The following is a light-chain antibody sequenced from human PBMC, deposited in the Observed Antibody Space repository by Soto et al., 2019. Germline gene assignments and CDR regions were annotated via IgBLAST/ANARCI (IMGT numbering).Light chain of an antibody. CDR3: QQYGSSTWT. J-gene: IGKJ1*01. V-gene: IGKV3-20*01. CDR1: ESVGSDY. CDR2: GVA. Sequence: EIVLTQSPGTLSLSPGERATLSCRASESVGSDYLAWYQQKPGQAPRLLIHGVANRATGIPDRISGSGSGTDFTLTISRLEPEDFAVYYCQQYGSSTWTFGQGTKVEIK.